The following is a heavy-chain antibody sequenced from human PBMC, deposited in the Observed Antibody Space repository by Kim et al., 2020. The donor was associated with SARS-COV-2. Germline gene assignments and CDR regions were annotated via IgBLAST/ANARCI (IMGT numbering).Heavy chain of an antibody. CDR3: ARRAYSSGWWYFDY. CDR2: INSDGSST. J-gene: IGHJ4*02. Sequence: GGSLRLSCVASGLTLRGYWMHWVRQVPGKGLVWVSRINSDGSSTSYADSVKGRFTISRDDAKNTLYLQMNSLRDEDTAVYYCARRAYSSGWWYFDYWGQG. V-gene: IGHV3-74*01. D-gene: IGHD6-19*01. CDR1: GLTLRGYW.